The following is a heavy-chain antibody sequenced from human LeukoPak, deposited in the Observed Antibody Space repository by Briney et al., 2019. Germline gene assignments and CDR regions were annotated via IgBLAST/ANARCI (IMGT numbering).Heavy chain of an antibody. D-gene: IGHD6-6*01. J-gene: IGHJ4*02. V-gene: IGHV4-39*01. CDR1: GGSISSSSYY. Sequence: SETLSLTCTVSGGSISSSSYYWDWIRQPPGKGLEWIGSIYYSGSTYYNPSLKSRVTISVDTSKNQFSLKLSSVTAADTAVYYCARQAYSSSDFDHWGQGTLVTVSS. CDR2: IYYSGST. CDR3: ARQAYSSSDFDH.